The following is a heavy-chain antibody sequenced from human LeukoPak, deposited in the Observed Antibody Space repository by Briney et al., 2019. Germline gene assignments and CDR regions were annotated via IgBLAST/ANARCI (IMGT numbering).Heavy chain of an antibody. V-gene: IGHV4-59*01. Sequence: SETLSLTCTVSGGSISSYYWSWIRQPPGKGLEWIGYIYYSGSTNYNPSLKSRVTISVDTSKNQFSLKLSSVTAADTAVYYRASGGVVSRLVGYFDYWGQGTLVTVSS. CDR1: GGSISSYY. CDR3: ASGGVVSRLVGYFDY. CDR2: IYYSGST. D-gene: IGHD2-8*02. J-gene: IGHJ4*02.